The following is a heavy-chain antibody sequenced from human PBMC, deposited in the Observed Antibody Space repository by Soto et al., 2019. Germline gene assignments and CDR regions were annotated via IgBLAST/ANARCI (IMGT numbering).Heavy chain of an antibody. CDR3: ARGLFDDILAGGFDY. D-gene: IGHD3-9*01. J-gene: IGHJ4*02. CDR1: GFTFSNYG. Sequence: QVQLEESGGSVVQPGRSLRLSCAASGFTFSNYGMHWVRQAPGKGLAWVSFIWFDGTNKYYEDSVKGRFTISRANSKNTMYLQMNSLRAEDTAVYYCARGLFDDILAGGFDYWGQGTLVTVSS. V-gene: IGHV3-33*01. CDR2: IWFDGTNK.